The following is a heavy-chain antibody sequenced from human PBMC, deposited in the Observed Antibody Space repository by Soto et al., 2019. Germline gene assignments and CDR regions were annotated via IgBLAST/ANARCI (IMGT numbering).Heavy chain of an antibody. CDR2: ISGSGDST. V-gene: IGHV3-23*01. CDR1: GFTFISYA. Sequence: GGSLRLSCAASGFTFISYAMSWVRQAPGKGLEWVSGISGSGDSTYYADSVKGRFTISRDNSKNTLYLQMNSLRAEDTAVYYCAKGVPGIAVAGTGYFQHWGQGTLVTVSS. J-gene: IGHJ1*01. CDR3: AKGVPGIAVAGTGYFQH. D-gene: IGHD6-19*01.